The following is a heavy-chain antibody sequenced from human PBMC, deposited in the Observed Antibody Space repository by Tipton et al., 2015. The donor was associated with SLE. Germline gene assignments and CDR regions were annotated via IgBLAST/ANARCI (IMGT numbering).Heavy chain of an antibody. CDR1: GFIFSTCTM. V-gene: IGHV4-4*01. CDR2: TFYRGST. CDR3: ARLDYCGTGSYSQVYFDH. D-gene: IGHD3-10*01. J-gene: IGHJ1*01. Sequence: SLRLSCAASGFIFSTCTMNWVRQAPGKGLEWIGSTFYRGSTHYNPSLKSRVTMSIDTSRTQLALKLTSVTAADTAVYFCARLDYCGTGSYSQVYFDHWGQGTLVSVSS.